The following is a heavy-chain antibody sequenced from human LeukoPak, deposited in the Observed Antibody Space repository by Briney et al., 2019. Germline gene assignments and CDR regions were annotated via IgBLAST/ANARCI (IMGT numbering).Heavy chain of an antibody. V-gene: IGHV3-23*01. CDR1: GFTLSSYA. D-gene: IGHD2-15*01. Sequence: GGSLRLSCAASGFTLSSYAMSWVRQAPGKGLEWVSAISGSGGFTYYADSVKGRFTISRDNSKNTLYLQMNSLRAEDTAVYYCAKDAVRILILFDYWGQGTLVTVSS. CDR3: AKDAVRILILFDY. CDR2: ISGSGGFT. J-gene: IGHJ4*02.